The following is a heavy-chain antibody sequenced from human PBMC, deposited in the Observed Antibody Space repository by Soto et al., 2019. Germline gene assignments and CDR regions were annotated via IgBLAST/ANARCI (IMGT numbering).Heavy chain of an antibody. CDR1: GFTFSSYW. J-gene: IGHJ4*02. CDR3: ARSPRYYDILTGYPVYFDY. Sequence: GGSLRLSCAASGFTFSSYWMSWVRQATGKGLEWVSAIGTAGDTYYPGSVKGRFTISRENAKNSLYLQMNSLRAGDTAVYYCARSPRYYDILTGYPVYFDYWGQGTLVTVSS. D-gene: IGHD3-9*01. V-gene: IGHV3-13*01. CDR2: IGTAGDT.